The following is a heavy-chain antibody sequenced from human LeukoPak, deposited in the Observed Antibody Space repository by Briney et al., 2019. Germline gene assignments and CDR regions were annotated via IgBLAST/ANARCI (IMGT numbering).Heavy chain of an antibody. D-gene: IGHD1-26*01. Sequence: ASVKVSCKASGYTFTSYDINWVRQATGQGLEWMGWMNPNSGNTGYAQKFQGRVTMTEDTSTDTAYMELSSLRSEDTAVYYCATARRRWERTWFDPWGQGTLVTVSS. V-gene: IGHV1-8*01. J-gene: IGHJ5*02. CDR1: GYTFTSYD. CDR3: ATARRRWERTWFDP. CDR2: MNPNSGNT.